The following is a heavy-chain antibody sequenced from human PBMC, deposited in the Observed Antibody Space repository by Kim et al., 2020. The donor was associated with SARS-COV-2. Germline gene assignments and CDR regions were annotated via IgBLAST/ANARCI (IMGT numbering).Heavy chain of an antibody. CDR3: APDCSGGSCYDY. J-gene: IGHJ4*02. Sequence: GGSLRLSCAASGFTFSDYYMSWIRQAPGKELEWVSYISSSGSTIYYADSVKGRFTISRDNAKNSLYLQMNSLRAEDTAVYYCAPDCSGGSCYDYWGQGTLVTVSS. CDR2: ISSSGSTI. CDR1: GFTFSDYY. V-gene: IGHV3-11*01. D-gene: IGHD2-15*01.